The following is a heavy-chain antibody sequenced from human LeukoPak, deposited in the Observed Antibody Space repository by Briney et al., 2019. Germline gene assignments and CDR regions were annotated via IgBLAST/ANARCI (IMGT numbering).Heavy chain of an antibody. V-gene: IGHV3-7*04. CDR2: IKHDGSEK. CDR1: GFTFSRSW. J-gene: IGHJ4*02. D-gene: IGHD4-17*01. Sequence: GGSLRLSCAASGFTFSRSWMSWVRQAPGKGLEWVANIKHDGSEKHYVDSVKGRFTISRDNAKNSLYLRMNSLRAEDTAVYYCARLNGDYFDYWGQGTLVTVSS. CDR3: ARLNGDYFDY.